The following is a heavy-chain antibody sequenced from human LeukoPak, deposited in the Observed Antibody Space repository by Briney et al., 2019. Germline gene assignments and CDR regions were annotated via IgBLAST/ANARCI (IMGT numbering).Heavy chain of an antibody. D-gene: IGHD2-2*01. CDR1: GFTFSSYA. Sequence: PGGSLRLSCAASGFTFSSYAMSWVRQAPGKGLEWVSVIYSGGSTYYADSVKGRFTISRDNSKNTLYLQMNSLRAEDTAVYYCARDRDRIVVVPAARDHDAFDIWGQGTMVTVSS. CDR3: ARDRDRIVVVPAARDHDAFDI. J-gene: IGHJ3*02. CDR2: IYSGGST. V-gene: IGHV3-53*01.